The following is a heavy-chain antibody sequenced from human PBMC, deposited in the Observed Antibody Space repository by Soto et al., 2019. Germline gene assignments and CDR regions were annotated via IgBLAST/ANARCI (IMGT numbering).Heavy chain of an antibody. J-gene: IGHJ4*02. V-gene: IGHV4-39*01. D-gene: IGHD4-4*01. CDR1: GGSISSSSYY. CDR2: IYYSGST. CDR3: ARFFTVTGSFDY. Sequence: PSETLSLTCTVSGGSISSSSYYWGWIRQPPGKGLEWIGSIYYSGSTYYNPSLKSRVTISVDTSKNQFSLKLSSVTVADTAVYYCARFFTVTGSFDYWGQGTLVTVSS.